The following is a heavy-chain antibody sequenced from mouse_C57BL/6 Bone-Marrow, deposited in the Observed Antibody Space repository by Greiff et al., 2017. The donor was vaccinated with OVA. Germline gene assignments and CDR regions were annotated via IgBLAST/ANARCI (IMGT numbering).Heavy chain of an antibody. CDR1: GYTFTSYW. CDR2: IYPGSGST. Sequence: QVQLQQSGAELVKPGASVKMSCKASGYTFTSYWITWVKQRPGQGLEWIGDIYPGSGSTNYNEKFKSKATLTVDTSSSTAYMQLSSLTSEDSAVYYCARGPLLWSRMDYWGQGTSVTVSS. D-gene: IGHD2-1*01. V-gene: IGHV1-55*01. CDR3: ARGPLLWSRMDY. J-gene: IGHJ4*01.